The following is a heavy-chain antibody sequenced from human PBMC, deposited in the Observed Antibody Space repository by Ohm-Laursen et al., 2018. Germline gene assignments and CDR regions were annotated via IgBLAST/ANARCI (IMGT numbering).Heavy chain of an antibody. J-gene: IGHJ4*02. CDR3: ARGRKDRGYSYGPLDY. D-gene: IGHD5-18*01. CDR2: MNPNSGNT. Sequence: ASVKVSCKASGYTFTSYDINWVRQATGQGLEWMGWMNPNSGNTGYAQKFQGRVTMTRNTSISTAYMELSSLRSEDTAVYYCARGRKDRGYSYGPLDYWGQGTLVTVSS. V-gene: IGHV1-8*01. CDR1: GYTFTSYD.